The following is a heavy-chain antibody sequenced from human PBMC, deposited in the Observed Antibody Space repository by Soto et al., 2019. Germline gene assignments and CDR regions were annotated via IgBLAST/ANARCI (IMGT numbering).Heavy chain of an antibody. J-gene: IGHJ6*02. CDR3: ARDGPYCTNGVCYPLGEYYYYGMDV. V-gene: IGHV3-21*01. D-gene: IGHD2-8*01. Sequence: GGSLRLSCAASGFTFSSYSMNWVRQAPGKGLEWVSPISSSSSYIYYADSVKGRFTISRDNAKNSLYLQMNSLRAEDTAVYYCARDGPYCTNGVCYPLGEYYYYGMDVWGQGTTVTVSS. CDR1: GFTFSSYS. CDR2: ISSSSSYI.